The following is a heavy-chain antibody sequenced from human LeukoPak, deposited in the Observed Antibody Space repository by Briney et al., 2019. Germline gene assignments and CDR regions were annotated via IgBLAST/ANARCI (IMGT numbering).Heavy chain of an antibody. Sequence: SETLSLTCAVSGGSISSSSYYWGWIRQPPGKGLEWIGSIYYSGGTYSNPSLRSRVTISVDTSKNQFSLKLSSVTAADTAVYYCASFYCSGGSCYQYYYYYYMDVWGKGTTVTISS. D-gene: IGHD2-15*01. CDR1: GGSISSSSYY. J-gene: IGHJ6*03. CDR2: IYYSGGT. V-gene: IGHV4-39*01. CDR3: ASFYCSGGSCYQYYYYYYMDV.